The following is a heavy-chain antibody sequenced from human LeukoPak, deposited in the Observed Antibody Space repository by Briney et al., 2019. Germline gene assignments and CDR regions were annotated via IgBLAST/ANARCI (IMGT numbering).Heavy chain of an antibody. V-gene: IGHV1-2*02. J-gene: IGHJ4*02. Sequence: ASVKVSCKASGYTFTGYYMHWVRQAPGQGLEWMGWINPNSGGTNYAQKFQGRVTMTRNTSISTAYMELKSLRSEDTAVYYCARGRRSSGWFDDYWGQGTLVTVSS. CDR1: GYTFTGYY. CDR2: INPNSGGT. D-gene: IGHD6-19*01. CDR3: ARGRRSSGWFDDY.